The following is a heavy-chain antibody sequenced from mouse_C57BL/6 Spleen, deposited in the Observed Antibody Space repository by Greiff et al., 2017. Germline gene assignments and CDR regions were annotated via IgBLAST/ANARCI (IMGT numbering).Heavy chain of an antibody. J-gene: IGHJ4*01. CDR3: ARGPITTVVATDVDY. CDR2: IDPSDSYT. D-gene: IGHD1-1*01. Sequence: QVQLQQPGAELVMPGASVKLSCKASGYTFTSYWMHWVKQRPGQGLEWIGEIDPSDSYTNYNQKFKGKSTLTVDKSSSTAYMQLSSLTSEDSAVYYCARGPITTVVATDVDYWGQGTSVTVCS. V-gene: IGHV1-69*01. CDR1: GYTFTSYW.